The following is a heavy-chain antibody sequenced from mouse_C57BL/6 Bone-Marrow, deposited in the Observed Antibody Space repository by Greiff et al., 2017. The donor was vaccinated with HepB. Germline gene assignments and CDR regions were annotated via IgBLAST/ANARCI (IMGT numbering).Heavy chain of an antibody. CDR2: IYPGGGYT. CDR3: ARGGGTPFAY. V-gene: IGHV1-63*01. D-gene: IGHD2-14*01. Sequence: VQLQQSGAELVRPGTSVKMSCKASGYTFTNYWIGWAKQRPGHGLEWIGDIYPGGGYTNYTEKFKGKATLTADKSSSTAYMQLSSLTSEDSAIYYCARGGGTPFAYWGQGTLVTVSA. J-gene: IGHJ3*01. CDR1: GYTFTNYW.